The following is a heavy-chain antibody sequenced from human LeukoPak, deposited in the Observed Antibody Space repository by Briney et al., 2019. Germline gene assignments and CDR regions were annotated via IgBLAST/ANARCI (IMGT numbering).Heavy chain of an antibody. CDR3: ARGPVTFGGADY. V-gene: IGHV1-2*02. CDR2: INPNSGGT. D-gene: IGHD3-16*01. Sequence: GASVKVSCKASGYTFTGYYMHWVRRAPGQGLEWMGWINPNSGGTNYAQKFQGRVTMTRDTSISTAYMELSRLRSDVTAVYYCARGPVTFGGADYWGQGTLVTVSS. J-gene: IGHJ4*02. CDR1: GYTFTGYY.